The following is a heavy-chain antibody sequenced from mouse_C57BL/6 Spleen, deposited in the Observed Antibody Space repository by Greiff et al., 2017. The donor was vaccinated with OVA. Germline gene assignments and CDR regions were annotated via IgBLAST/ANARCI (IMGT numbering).Heavy chain of an antibody. CDR2: IDPSDSET. CDR1: GYTFTSYW. V-gene: IGHV1-52*01. J-gene: IGHJ1*03. CDR3: ARGGDYDRYFDV. Sequence: QVQLKQPGAELVRPGSSVKLSCKASGYTFTSYWMHWVKQRPIQGLEWIGNIDPSDSETHYNQKFKDKATLTVDKSSSTAYMQLSSLTSEDSAVYYCARGGDYDRYFDVWGTGTTVTVSS. D-gene: IGHD2-4*01.